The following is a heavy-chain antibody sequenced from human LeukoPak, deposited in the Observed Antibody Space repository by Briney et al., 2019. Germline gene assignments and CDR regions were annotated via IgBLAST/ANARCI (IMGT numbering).Heavy chain of an antibody. CDR1: GFTLSTNA. V-gene: IGHV3-23*01. D-gene: IGHD6-19*01. Sequence: GGSLRLSCLTSGFTLSTNAMSWVRQAPGKGLEWISGISGSGASTYYADSVKGRFTISRDNSKNTLYLQMNSLRVEDTAVYYCAKGSVSMAGTPGDVWGQGTTVTVSS. CDR3: AKGSVSMAGTPGDV. CDR2: ISGSGAST. J-gene: IGHJ6*02.